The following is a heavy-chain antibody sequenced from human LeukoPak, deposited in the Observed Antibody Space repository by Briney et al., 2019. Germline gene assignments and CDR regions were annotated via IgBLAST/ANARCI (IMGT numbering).Heavy chain of an antibody. CDR3: ARRTKYSRYDY. J-gene: IGHJ4*02. Sequence: SETLSLTCTVSGGSISSYYWSWIRQPPGKGLEWIGYIYYSGNTNHNPSLKSRVTISLDTSENQFSLKLSSVTAADTAVYYCARRTKYSRYDYWGQGTLVTVSS. CDR1: GGSISSYY. CDR2: IYYSGNT. D-gene: IGHD6-6*01. V-gene: IGHV4-59*08.